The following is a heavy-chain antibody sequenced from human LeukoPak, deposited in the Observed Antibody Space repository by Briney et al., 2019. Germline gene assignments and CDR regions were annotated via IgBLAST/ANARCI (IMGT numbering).Heavy chain of an antibody. V-gene: IGHV4-34*01. Sequence: KTSETLSLTCAVYGGSFSGYYWSWIRQPPGKGLEWIGEINHSGSTNYNPSLKSRVTISVDTSKNQFSLKLSSVTAADTAVYYCARALSRAIGYFDYWGQGTLVTVSS. J-gene: IGHJ4*02. CDR2: INHSGST. CDR3: ARALSRAIGYFDY. D-gene: IGHD2-2*01. CDR1: GGSFSGYY.